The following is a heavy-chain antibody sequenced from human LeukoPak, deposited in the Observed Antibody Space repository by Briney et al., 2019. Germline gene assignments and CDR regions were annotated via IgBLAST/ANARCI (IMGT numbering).Heavy chain of an antibody. J-gene: IGHJ4*02. CDR1: GGTFSSYA. CDR2: IIPIFGTA. D-gene: IGHD5-12*01. V-gene: IGHV1-69*05. CDR3: AVGSGYDLGFDY. Sequence: ASVKVSCKASGGTFSSYAISWVRQAPGQGLEWMGGIIPIFGTANYAQKFQGRVTITTDESTGTAYMELSSLRSEDTAVYYCAVGSGYDLGFDYWGQGTLVTVSS.